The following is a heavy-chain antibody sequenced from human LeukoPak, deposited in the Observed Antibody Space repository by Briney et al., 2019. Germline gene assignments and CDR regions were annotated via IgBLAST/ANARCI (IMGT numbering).Heavy chain of an antibody. J-gene: IGHJ4*02. D-gene: IGHD3-3*01. V-gene: IGHV3-7*01. CDR1: GFTFSNYW. CDR3: ARSQGNYDLWSGYIPYFDS. CDR2: IKQDGSEK. Sequence: GGSLRLSCAASGFTFSNYWMSWVRQAPGKGLEWVATIKQDGSEKYYVDSVKGRFTFSRDNAKNSLYLQMNSLRAEDTAVYYCARSQGNYDLWSGYIPYFDSWGQGTLVTVSS.